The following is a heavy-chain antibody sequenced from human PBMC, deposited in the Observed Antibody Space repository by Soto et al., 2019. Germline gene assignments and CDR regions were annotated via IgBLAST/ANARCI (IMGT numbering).Heavy chain of an antibody. J-gene: IGHJ6*02. V-gene: IGHV1-69*12. CDR2: IIPIFGTA. CDR3: AKNPENYSYGMDV. Sequence: QVQLVQSGAEVKKPGSSVKVSCKASGGTFSSYAISWVRQAPGQGLEWMGGIIPIFGTADYAQKFQGRVTITADESTRTAYVELSSLRSEDTAVYYCAKNPENYSYGMDVWGQGTTVTVSS. CDR1: GGTFSSYA.